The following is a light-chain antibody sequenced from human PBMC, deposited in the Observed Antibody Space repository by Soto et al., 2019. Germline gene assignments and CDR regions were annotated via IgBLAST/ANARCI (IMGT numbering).Light chain of an antibody. CDR3: QQYYRLGT. CDR2: WAS. CDR1: QSVLHSSNNKHY. V-gene: IGKV4-1*01. J-gene: IGKJ4*01. Sequence: DIVMTQSPDSLAVSLGERATINCKSSQSVLHSSNNKHYLAWYQLKPGQPPKLLISWASTREFGVPDRFSGSGSGTDFTLTISSLQAEDVAVYYCQQYYRLGTFGGGTKVEIK.